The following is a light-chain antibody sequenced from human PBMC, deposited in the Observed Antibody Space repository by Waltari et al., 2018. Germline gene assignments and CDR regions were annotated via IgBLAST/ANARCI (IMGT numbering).Light chain of an antibody. Sequence: EIVLTQSPGPLSLSLGERATVSCRASQSVSRALAWYQQKPGQAPRLLIYGASTRATGIPDRFSGSGSGTDFSLTISRLEPYDFAVYYCQHYLRLPVTFGQGTTVEI. J-gene: IGKJ1*01. CDR1: QSVSRA. CDR2: GAS. CDR3: QHYLRLPVT. V-gene: IGKV3-20*01.